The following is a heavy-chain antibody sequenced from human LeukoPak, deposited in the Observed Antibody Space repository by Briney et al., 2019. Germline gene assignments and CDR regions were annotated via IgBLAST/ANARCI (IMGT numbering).Heavy chain of an antibody. V-gene: IGHV3-43*02. D-gene: IGHD2-15*01. J-gene: IGHJ4*02. Sequence: PGGSLRLSCVASGFTFSSCGMHWVRQAPGKGLEWVSFISGDGGSTYYADSVKGRFTISRDNSKNSLYLQMNSLRLGDTALYYCATDCSGNRCYSLWGQGTLVTVSS. CDR2: ISGDGGST. CDR1: GFTFSSCG. CDR3: ATDCSGNRCYSL.